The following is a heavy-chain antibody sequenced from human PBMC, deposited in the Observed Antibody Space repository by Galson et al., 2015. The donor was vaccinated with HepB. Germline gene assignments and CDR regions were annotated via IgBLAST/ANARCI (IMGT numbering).Heavy chain of an antibody. CDR2: INPGDGQT. J-gene: IGHJ4*02. V-gene: IGHV1-3*01. CDR1: GYTFTSYT. CDR3: ARVGRIAVVGRFDY. D-gene: IGHD6-13*01. Sequence: SVKVSCKASGYTFTSYTIHWVRQAPGHRLEWMGWINPGDGQTRYAQKFQGRVTFVRDTSARSADMELGSLISEDTAIYYCARVGRIAVVGRFDYWGQGTLVTVSS.